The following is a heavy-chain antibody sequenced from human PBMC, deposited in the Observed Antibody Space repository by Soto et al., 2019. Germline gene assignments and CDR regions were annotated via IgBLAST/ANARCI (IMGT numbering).Heavy chain of an antibody. CDR2: ISAYNGNT. D-gene: IGHD2-2*01. CDR3: ARDGPPMDY. J-gene: IGHJ4*02. V-gene: IGHV1-18*01. CDR1: GYTFTSYA. Sequence: QVQLVQSGAEVKKPGASVKVSCKASGYTFTSYAISWVRQAPGQGLEWMGWISAYNGNTKYAQKLRGRGIRSAGTSTSTAYMELRSLRSDDTAVYYCARDGPPMDYWGQGTLVTVSS.